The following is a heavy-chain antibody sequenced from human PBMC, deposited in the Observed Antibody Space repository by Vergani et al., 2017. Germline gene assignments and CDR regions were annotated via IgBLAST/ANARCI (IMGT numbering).Heavy chain of an antibody. CDR3: ARGRSSYYGSGSYLNYGMDV. V-gene: IGHV4-34*01. J-gene: IGHJ6*02. Sequence: QVQLQQWGAGLLKPSETLSLTCAVYGVSFSGYYWNWIRQPPGKGLEWIGEINHIGSTNYNPSLKSRVTISVDTSKNHFFRKLSSVTAADTAVYYCARGRSSYYGSGSYLNYGMDVWGQGP. CDR2: INHIGST. D-gene: IGHD3-10*01. CDR1: GVSFSGYY.